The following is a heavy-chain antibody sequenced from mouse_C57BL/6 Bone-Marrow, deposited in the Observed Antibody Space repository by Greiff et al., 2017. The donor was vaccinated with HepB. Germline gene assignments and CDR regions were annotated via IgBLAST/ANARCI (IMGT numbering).Heavy chain of an antibody. CDR3: ARGWEGYYAMDY. V-gene: IGHV1-81*01. J-gene: IGHJ4*01. Sequence: VQLQESGAELARPGASVKLSCKASGYTFTSYGISWVKQRTGQGLEWIGEIYPRSGNTYYNEKFKGKATLTADKSSSTAYMELRSLTSEDSAVYVCARGWEGYYAMDYWGQGTSVTVSS. CDR1: GYTFTSYG. D-gene: IGHD1-1*02. CDR2: IYPRSGNT.